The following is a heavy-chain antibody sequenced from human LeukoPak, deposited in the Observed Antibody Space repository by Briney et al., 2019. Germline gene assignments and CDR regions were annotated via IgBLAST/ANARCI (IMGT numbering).Heavy chain of an antibody. CDR3: ARGKYYDILTGYTIDY. Sequence: ASVKVSCKASGYTFTSYGISWVRQAPGQGLEWTGWISAYNGNTNYAQKLQGRVTMTTDTSTSTAYMELRSLRSDDTAVYYCARGKYYDILTGYTIDYWGQGTLVTVSS. CDR2: ISAYNGNT. V-gene: IGHV1-18*01. J-gene: IGHJ4*02. CDR1: GYTFTSYG. D-gene: IGHD3-9*01.